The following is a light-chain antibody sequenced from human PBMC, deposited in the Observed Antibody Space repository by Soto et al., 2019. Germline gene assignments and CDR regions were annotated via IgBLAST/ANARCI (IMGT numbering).Light chain of an antibody. CDR2: DGS. Sequence: DIQMTQSPSSLSASVGDRVTITCHASQDISKYVNWYQQKPGTAPKLLIYDGSNVQLGVPSRFSVSGSGTDFTFTINSLRPEDIATYYCQQFHSLPLTFGGGPKVEIK. CDR1: QDISKY. J-gene: IGKJ4*01. CDR3: QQFHSLPLT. V-gene: IGKV1-33*01.